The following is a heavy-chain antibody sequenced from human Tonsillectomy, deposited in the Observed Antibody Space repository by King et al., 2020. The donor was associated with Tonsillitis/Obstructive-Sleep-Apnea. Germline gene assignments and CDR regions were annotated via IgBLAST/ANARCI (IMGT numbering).Heavy chain of an antibody. Sequence: QLVQSGGGLVQPGGSLRLSCAASGFTFSSYAMSWVRQAPGKGLEWVSAISGSGVITFYADSVKGRFTISRDNSKNTLYLQMNSLRAEDTAVYYCATELSPAIAYSFNVWGQGTTVTVSS. CDR3: ATELSPAIAYSFNV. V-gene: IGHV3-23*04. J-gene: IGHJ6*02. CDR1: GFTFSSYA. D-gene: IGHD5-18*01. CDR2: ISGSGVIT.